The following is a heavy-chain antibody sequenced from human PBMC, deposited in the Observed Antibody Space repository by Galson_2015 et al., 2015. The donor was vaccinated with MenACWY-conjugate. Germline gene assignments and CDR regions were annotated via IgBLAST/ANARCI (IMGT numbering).Heavy chain of an antibody. Sequence: QSGAEVKKPGESLKISCRGSGYTFTGYWIGWVRQMPGRGLEWLGMIHPADSDIKYSPSFQGPVTISADKSTSTSYLQWSSLKASDTGAFYCARPNAYGPCDNWGHGTLVPVSS. CDR3: ARPNAYGPCDN. CDR2: IHPADSDI. D-gene: IGHD2-8*01. CDR1: GYTFTGYW. J-gene: IGHJ4*01. V-gene: IGHV5-51*01.